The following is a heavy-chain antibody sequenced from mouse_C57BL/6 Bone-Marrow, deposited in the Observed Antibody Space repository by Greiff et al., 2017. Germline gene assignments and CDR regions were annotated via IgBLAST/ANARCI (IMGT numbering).Heavy chain of an antibody. CDR1: GYTFTTYP. CDR3: ARTDYSNRGYFDY. Sequence: LVESGAELVKPGASVKMSCKASGYTFTTYPIEWMKQNHGKSLEWIGNFHPYNDDTKYNEKFKGKATLTVEKSSSTVYLELSRLTSDDSAVYYCARTDYSNRGYFDYWGQGTTLTVSS. J-gene: IGHJ2*01. V-gene: IGHV1-47*01. D-gene: IGHD2-5*01. CDR2: FHPYNDDT.